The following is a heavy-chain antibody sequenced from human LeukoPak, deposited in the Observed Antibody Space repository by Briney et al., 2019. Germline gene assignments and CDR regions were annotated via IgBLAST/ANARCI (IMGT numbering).Heavy chain of an antibody. D-gene: IGHD3-9*01. J-gene: IGHJ5*02. CDR2: IYYSGST. CDR3: ARGRKFYDILTGRNWFDP. Sequence: SETLSLTCTVSGGSISSSSYYWGWIRQPPGKGLEWIGSIYYSGSTYYNPSLKSRVTISVDTSKNQFSLKLSSVTAADTAVYYCARGRKFYDILTGRNWFDPRGQGTLVTVSS. V-gene: IGHV4-39*01. CDR1: GGSISSSSYY.